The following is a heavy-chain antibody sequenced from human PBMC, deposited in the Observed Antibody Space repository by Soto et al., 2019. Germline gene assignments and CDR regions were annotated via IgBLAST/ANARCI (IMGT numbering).Heavy chain of an antibody. CDR1: GYNFTSYG. J-gene: IGHJ4*02. V-gene: IGHV1-18*01. D-gene: IGHD1-1*01. CDR2: ISAHNGNT. CDR3: ARGRYGDY. Sequence: QVHLVQSGAEMKKPGASVKVSCKASGYNFTSYGITWVRQAPGQGLEWMGWISAHNGNTDYAQKLQGRVIVTRDTSTSTAYMELRSLISDDTAVYYCARGRYGDYWGQGALVTVSS.